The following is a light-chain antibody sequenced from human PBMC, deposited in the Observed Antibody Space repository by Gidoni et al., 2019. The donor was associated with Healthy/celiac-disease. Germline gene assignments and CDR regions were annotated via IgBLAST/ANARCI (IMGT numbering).Light chain of an antibody. Sequence: EIVLTQSPATLSLSPGERATLSCRASQSVSSYLAWYQQKPGQAPRLLIYDASNRAPGSPARFSGSGSGTDFTLTISSLEPEDFAVYYCQQRSNWPPAWTFXQXTKVEIK. J-gene: IGKJ1*01. CDR3: QQRSNWPPAWT. CDR2: DAS. CDR1: QSVSSY. V-gene: IGKV3-11*01.